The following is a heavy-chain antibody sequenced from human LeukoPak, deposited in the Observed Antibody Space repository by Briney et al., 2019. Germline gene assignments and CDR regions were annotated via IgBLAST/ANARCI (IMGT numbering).Heavy chain of an antibody. CDR1: GYTITDYY. J-gene: IGHJ1*01. D-gene: IGHD4-23*01. Sequence: ASVKVSCKASGYTITDYYLHWVRQAPGQGLEWMGGIIPIFGTANYAQKFQGRVTITADESTSTAYMELSSLRSEDTAVYYCARGSYGGNSGEYFQHWGQGTLVTVSS. V-gene: IGHV1-69*13. CDR2: IIPIFGTA. CDR3: ARGSYGGNSGEYFQH.